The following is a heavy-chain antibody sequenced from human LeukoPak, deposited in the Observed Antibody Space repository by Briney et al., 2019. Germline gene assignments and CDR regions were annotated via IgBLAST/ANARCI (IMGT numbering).Heavy chain of an antibody. V-gene: IGHV3-30-3*01. Sequence: PGGSLRLSCAASGFTFSSYAMHWVRQAPGKGLEWVAVISYNGSNKYYADSVKGRFTISRDNSKNTLYLQMNSLRAEDTAVYYCASSNYYDSSGYYPLGGQGTLVTVSS. CDR2: ISYNGSNK. CDR1: GFTFSSYA. CDR3: ASSNYYDSSGYYPL. J-gene: IGHJ4*02. D-gene: IGHD3-22*01.